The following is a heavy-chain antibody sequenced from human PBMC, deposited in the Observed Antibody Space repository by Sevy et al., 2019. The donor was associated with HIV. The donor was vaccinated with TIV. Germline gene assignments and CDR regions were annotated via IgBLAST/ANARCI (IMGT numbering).Heavy chain of an antibody. CDR1: GFTFSSYG. Sequence: GGSLRLSCAASGFTFSSYGMHCVRQAPGKGLEWVAVISYGGSPKYYADSVKGRFTISRDNSKNTVYLQMNSLRAEDTAVYYCARDEYSDYDTYYHGMDVWGQGTTVTVSS. J-gene: IGHJ6*02. D-gene: IGHD5-12*01. CDR2: ISYGGSPK. CDR3: ARDEYSDYDTYYHGMDV. V-gene: IGHV3-30*19.